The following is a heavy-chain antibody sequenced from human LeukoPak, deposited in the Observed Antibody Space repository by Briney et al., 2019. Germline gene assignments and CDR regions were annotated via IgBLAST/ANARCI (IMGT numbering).Heavy chain of an antibody. CDR1: GFTFSSFS. Sequence: GGSLRLSCAASGFTFSSFSMNWVRQTPGKGLEWVSYISSSNTIKKYADSARGRFTISRDNAKTSLYLQMNSLRAEDTAVYYCARDIAEHGMDVWGQGTTVTVSS. CDR3: ARDIAEHGMDV. CDR2: ISSSNTIK. J-gene: IGHJ6*02. V-gene: IGHV3-48*04. D-gene: IGHD1-14*01.